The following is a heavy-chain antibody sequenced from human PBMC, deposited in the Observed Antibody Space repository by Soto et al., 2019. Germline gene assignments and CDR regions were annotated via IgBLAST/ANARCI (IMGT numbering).Heavy chain of an antibody. V-gene: IGHV3-74*01. CDR2: INSDGSSS. CDR3: AKYSSSLYAVDV. D-gene: IGHD6-13*01. CDR1: GNTFSTHW. J-gene: IGHJ6*02. Sequence: GGSLRLSCAASGNTFSTHWMYWVRQAPGKGLVWVSRINSDGSSSRYADSVKGRFTISRDNAKNTLYLQMNSLRAEDTAVYYCAKYSSSLYAVDVWGQGTTVTVSS.